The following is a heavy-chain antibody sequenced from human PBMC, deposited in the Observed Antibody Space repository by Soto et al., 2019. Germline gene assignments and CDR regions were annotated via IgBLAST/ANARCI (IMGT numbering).Heavy chain of an antibody. CDR2: IIPILGIA. Sequence: ASVKVSCKASGGTFSSYTISWVRQAPGQGLEWMGRIIPILGIANYAQKFQGRVTITADKSTSTAYMELSSLRSEDTAVYYCASTDHMVRGVIITFDYWGQGTLGTVSS. CDR1: GGTFSSYT. V-gene: IGHV1-69*02. D-gene: IGHD3-10*01. CDR3: ASTDHMVRGVIITFDY. J-gene: IGHJ4*02.